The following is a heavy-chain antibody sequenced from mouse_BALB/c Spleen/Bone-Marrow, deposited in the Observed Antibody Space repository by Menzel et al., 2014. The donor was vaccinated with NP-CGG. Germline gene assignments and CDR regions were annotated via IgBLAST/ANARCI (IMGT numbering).Heavy chain of an antibody. CDR3: ARVIGTRCFDV. Sequence: EVQLVESGGGLVKPGGSQKLSCAASGFTFSDYAMSWVRQSPEKRLEWVAEISGGGSYTYYPDPVTGRFTISRDNAKNTLYLEMSSLKSEDTAIYYCARVIGTRCFDVWGAGTTVTVSS. CDR2: ISGGGSYT. CDR1: GFTFSDYA. V-gene: IGHV5-9-4*01. J-gene: IGHJ1*01. D-gene: IGHD4-1*01.